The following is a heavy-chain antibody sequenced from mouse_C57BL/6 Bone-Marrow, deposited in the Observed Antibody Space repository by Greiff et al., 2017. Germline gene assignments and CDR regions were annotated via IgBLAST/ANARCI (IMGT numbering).Heavy chain of an antibody. J-gene: IGHJ4*01. CDR1: GYAFTSSW. V-gene: IGHV1-82*01. Sequence: QVQLQQSGPELVKPGASVKISCKASGYAFTSSWMNWVKQRPGKGLEWIGRINPGNGDTNYNGKFKGKDTMTADKSSSTAYMQLRSLTSEDSAVYFCAGDYWGQGTSVTVSS. CDR2: INPGNGDT. CDR3: AGDY.